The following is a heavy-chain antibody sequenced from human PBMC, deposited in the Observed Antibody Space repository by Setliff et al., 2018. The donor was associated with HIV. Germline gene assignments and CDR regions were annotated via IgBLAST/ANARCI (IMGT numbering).Heavy chain of an antibody. Sequence: SETLSLTCVVSGDSISRSRYYWGWIRQPPGKGLEWIGSFYYSGSTSYNPSLKSRVSVSVDTSKNHFSLKLSSLTPADTAVYYCVREVGYFDFWGRGTLVTVSS. D-gene: IGHD1-26*01. CDR2: FYYSGST. CDR1: GDSISRSRYY. CDR3: VREVGYFDF. V-gene: IGHV4-39*07. J-gene: IGHJ2*01.